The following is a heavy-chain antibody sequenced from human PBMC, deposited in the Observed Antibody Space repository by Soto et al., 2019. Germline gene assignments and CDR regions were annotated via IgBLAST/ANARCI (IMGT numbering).Heavy chain of an antibody. V-gene: IGHV4-4*07. CDR3: ARGTLMDYYDSSGYYFDY. CDR2: IYTSGST. J-gene: IGHJ4*02. D-gene: IGHD3-22*01. CDR1: GGSFNGYY. Sequence: SETLSLTCTVSGGSFNGYYWSWIRQPAGKGLESIGRIYTSGSTNYNPSLKSRVTMSIDTSENQFSLKLTSVTAADTAVYYCARGTLMDYYDSSGYYFDYWGQGTPVTVSS.